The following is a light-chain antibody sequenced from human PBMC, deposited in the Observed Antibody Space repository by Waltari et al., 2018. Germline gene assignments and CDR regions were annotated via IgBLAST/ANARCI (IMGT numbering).Light chain of an antibody. V-gene: IGKV1-33*01. CDR1: QDINNY. CDR3: QQYDNLPLT. Sequence: DIQMTQSPSSLSASVGDRVTITCQASQDINNYLNWYQQKPGKAPKLLIYDASNLEAGVPSRFSGRGSGTDFTFTISSLQPEDIATYYCQQYDNLPLTFGGGTTVEIK. J-gene: IGKJ4*01. CDR2: DAS.